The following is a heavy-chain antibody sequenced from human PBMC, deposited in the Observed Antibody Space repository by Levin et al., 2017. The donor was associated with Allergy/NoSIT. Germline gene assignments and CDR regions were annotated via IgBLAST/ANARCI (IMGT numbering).Heavy chain of an antibody. CDR1: GFTVSSNY. CDR2: IYSGGST. D-gene: IGHD5-12*01. V-gene: IGHV3-53*01. Sequence: GESLKISCAASGFTVSSNYMSWVRQAPGKGLEWVSVIYSGGSTYYADSVKGRFTISRDNSKNTLYLQMNSLRAEDTAVYYCARDRRGYGFDYWGQGTLVTVSS. CDR3: ARDRRGYGFDY. J-gene: IGHJ4*02.